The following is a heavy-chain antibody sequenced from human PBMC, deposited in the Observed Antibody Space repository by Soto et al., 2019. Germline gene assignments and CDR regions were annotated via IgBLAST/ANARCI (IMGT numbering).Heavy chain of an antibody. J-gene: IGHJ4*02. CDR1: GYTFTSYG. CDR3: ARGIYDFWSGYLDY. D-gene: IGHD3-3*01. Sequence: ASVKVSCKASGYTFTSYGIGWVRQAPGQGLEWMGWISAYNGNTDYAQKFQGRVTMTRDTSTSTVYMELSSLRSEDTAVYYCARGIYDFWSGYLDYWGQGTLVTVSS. CDR2: ISAYNGNT. V-gene: IGHV1-18*01.